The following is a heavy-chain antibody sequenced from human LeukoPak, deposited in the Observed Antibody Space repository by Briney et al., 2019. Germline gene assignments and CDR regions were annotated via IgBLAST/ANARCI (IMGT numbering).Heavy chain of an antibody. Sequence: PGGSLRLSCTTSGFTFSDYYMSWIRQAPGKGLEWVSYISSSGSPIYYADSVKGRFTISRDNAKNSLYLQMNSLRAEDTAVYYCASQSYGLFEYWGQGTLVTVSS. CDR3: ASQSYGLFEY. D-gene: IGHD3-10*01. CDR2: ISSSGSPI. J-gene: IGHJ4*02. V-gene: IGHV3-11*04. CDR1: GFTFSDYY.